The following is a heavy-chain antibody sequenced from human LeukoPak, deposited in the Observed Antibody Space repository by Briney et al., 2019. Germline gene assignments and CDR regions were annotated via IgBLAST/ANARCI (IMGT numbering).Heavy chain of an antibody. Sequence: SVKVSCKASGDTFSNYAINWVRQAPGQGLEWMGGIIPIFGTANYAQKFQDRVTFIADESTSSVYMELSSLRAEDTAVYYCARESLVSGDGAREDYDSSGTLDYWGQGTLVTVSS. CDR1: GDTFSNYA. J-gene: IGHJ4*02. D-gene: IGHD3-22*01. CDR2: IIPIFGTA. V-gene: IGHV1-69*13. CDR3: ARESLVSGDGAREDYDSSGTLDY.